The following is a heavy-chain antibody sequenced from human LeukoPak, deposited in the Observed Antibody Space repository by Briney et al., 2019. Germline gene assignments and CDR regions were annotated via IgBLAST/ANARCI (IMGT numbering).Heavy chain of an antibody. V-gene: IGHV3-23*01. J-gene: IGHJ6*02. CDR3: AKGYCSSTSCYFHYYGMDV. Sequence: GGSLRLSCAASGFTFSSYAMSWVRQAPGKGLEWVSAISGSGGFTYYADSVKGRFTISRDNSKNTLYLQMNSLRAEGTAVYYCAKGYCSSTSCYFHYYGMDVWGQGTTVTVSS. CDR2: ISGSGGFT. D-gene: IGHD2-2*01. CDR1: GFTFSSYA.